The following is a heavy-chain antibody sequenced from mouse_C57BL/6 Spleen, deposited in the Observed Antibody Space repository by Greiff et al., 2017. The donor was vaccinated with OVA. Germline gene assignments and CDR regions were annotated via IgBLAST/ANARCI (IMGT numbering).Heavy chain of an antibody. CDR3: ARWAAQAYFDY. CDR1: GYTFTSYW. Sequence: QVQLQQPGAELVRPGSSVKLSCKASGYTFTSYWVHWVKQRPIQGLEWIGNIDPSDSETHYNQKFKDKATLTVDKSSSTAYMQLSSLTSEDSAVYYCARWAAQAYFDYWGQGTTLTVSS. V-gene: IGHV1-52*01. CDR2: IDPSDSET. J-gene: IGHJ2*01. D-gene: IGHD3-2*02.